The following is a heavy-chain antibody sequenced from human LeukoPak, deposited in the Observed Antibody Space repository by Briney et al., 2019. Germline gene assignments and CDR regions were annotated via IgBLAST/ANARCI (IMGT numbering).Heavy chain of an antibody. D-gene: IGHD3-22*01. CDR2: INSSSSYI. CDR3: ARVLADYDSSGYRY. CDR1: GFTVSSNS. J-gene: IGHJ4*02. Sequence: GGSLRLSCTVSGFTVSSNSMSWVRQAPGKGLEWVSSINSSSSYIYYADSVKGRFTISRDNAKNSLYLQMNSLRAEDTAVYYCARVLADYDSSGYRYWGQGTLVTVSS. V-gene: IGHV3-21*01.